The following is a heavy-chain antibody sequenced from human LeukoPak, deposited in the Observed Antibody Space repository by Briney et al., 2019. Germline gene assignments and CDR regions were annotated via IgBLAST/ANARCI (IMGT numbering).Heavy chain of an antibody. CDR2: ISSSSSSI. V-gene: IGHV3-48*02. CDR3: ARDNSNLFDC. J-gene: IGHJ4*02. CDR1: GFMFRSYS. D-gene: IGHD4-11*01. Sequence: GGSLRLSCVAAGFMFRSYSMNWVRQAAGKGLEWVSYISSSSSSIYYADSVKGRFTISRDNAKNSLYLQMNSLRDEDTAVYYCARDNSNLFDCWGQGTLVTVSS.